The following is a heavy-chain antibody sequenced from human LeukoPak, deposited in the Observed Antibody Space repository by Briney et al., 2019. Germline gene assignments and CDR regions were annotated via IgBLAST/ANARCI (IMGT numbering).Heavy chain of an antibody. CDR3: ARAHRELDAYYFDY. J-gene: IGHJ4*02. V-gene: IGHV4-38-2*02. CDR2: IYHSGST. CDR1: GYSISSGYY. D-gene: IGHD1-1*01. Sequence: SETLSLTCTVSGYSISSGYYWGWIRQPPGKGLEWIGSIYHSGSTYYNPSLKSRVTISVDTSKNQFSLKLSSVTAADTAVYYCARAHRELDAYYFDYWGQGTLVTVSS.